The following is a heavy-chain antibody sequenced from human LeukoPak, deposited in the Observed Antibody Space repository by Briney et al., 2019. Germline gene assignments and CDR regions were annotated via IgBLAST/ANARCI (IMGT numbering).Heavy chain of an antibody. CDR2: INHSGSA. Sequence: SETLSLTCAVYGGSFSGYYWSWIRQAPGKGREWVGEINHSGSANYTPSLKSRVAISVDTSKNQCSLRLSSVTAADTAVYYCARVPGQSYSGSYPLGCWGQGTLVTVSS. CDR3: ARVPGQSYSGSYPLGC. V-gene: IGHV4-34*01. D-gene: IGHD1-26*01. J-gene: IGHJ4*02. CDR1: GGSFSGYY.